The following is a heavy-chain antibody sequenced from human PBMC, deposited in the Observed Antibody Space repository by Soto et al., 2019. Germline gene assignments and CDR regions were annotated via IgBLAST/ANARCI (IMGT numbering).Heavy chain of an antibody. J-gene: IGHJ6*02. CDR2: ISPYTGNT. CDR1: GYIFVNYG. V-gene: IGHV1-18*01. D-gene: IGHD3-16*01. CDR3: VMVDNYVTPTPQDV. Sequence: QVQLVQSGDEVKKPGASVKVSCKASGYIFVNYGIAWVRQAPGQGLEWMGWISPYTGNTHSATKVQGRLTMTTDTPTRTATMDLGSLTSDDTAVYYCVMVDNYVTPTPQDVWGQGTTVTVSS.